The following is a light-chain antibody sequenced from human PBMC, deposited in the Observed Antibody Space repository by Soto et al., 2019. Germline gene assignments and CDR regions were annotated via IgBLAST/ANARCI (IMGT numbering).Light chain of an antibody. J-gene: IGLJ1*01. CDR1: SSDICGYNF. Sequence: QSALTKPASVSGSHGQSITIACTGTSSDICGYNFVSWYQQHPGKAPKLLIYDVGNRPSGVSNRFSGSKSGNTASLTISGLQAEDEAHYYCNSYRTVSTYVFGTGTKLTVL. V-gene: IGLV2-14*01. CDR2: DVG. CDR3: NSYRTVSTYV.